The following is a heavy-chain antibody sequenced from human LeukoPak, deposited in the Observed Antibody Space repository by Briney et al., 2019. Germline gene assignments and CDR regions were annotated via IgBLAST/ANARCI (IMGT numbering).Heavy chain of an antibody. D-gene: IGHD2-15*01. J-gene: IGHJ5*02. CDR1: GYTFTGYY. CDR3: ARDLSCSGGSCYRIIGFDP. V-gene: IGHV1-2*02. CDR2: INPNSGGT. Sequence: ASVKVSCKASGYTFTGYYMHWVRQAPGQGLEWMGWINPNSGGTNYAQKFQGRVTMTRDTSISTAYMELSRLRSDDTAVYYCARDLSCSGGSCYRIIGFDPWGQGTLVTVSS.